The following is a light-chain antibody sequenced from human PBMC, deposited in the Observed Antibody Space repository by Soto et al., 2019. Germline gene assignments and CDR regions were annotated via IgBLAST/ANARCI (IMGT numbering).Light chain of an antibody. CDR2: DAS. Sequence: QSALTQPRSVSGSPGQSVTISCTGTTGDVGAYNFVSWYQLHPGKAPKLMIYDASKWPSGVPDRFSASKSGNTASLTISGLQAEDEADYYCCSYAGSFTWVFGGGTQLTVL. J-gene: IGLJ3*02. CDR1: TGDVGAYNF. CDR3: CSYAGSFTWV. V-gene: IGLV2-11*01.